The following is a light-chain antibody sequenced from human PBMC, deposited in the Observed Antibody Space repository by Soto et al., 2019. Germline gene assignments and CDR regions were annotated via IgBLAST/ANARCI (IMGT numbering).Light chain of an antibody. CDR1: SGHSSYA. J-gene: IGLJ2*01. CDR2: LNSDGSH. CDR3: QTWATGLRV. V-gene: IGLV4-69*01. Sequence: QLVLTQSPSASASLGASVNLTCTLSSGHSSYAIAWHQQQPEKGPRYLMRLNSDGSHNKADGIPDRFSGSSSGAERYLTIPSLQSEDEADYYCQTWATGLRVFGGGTKLTVL.